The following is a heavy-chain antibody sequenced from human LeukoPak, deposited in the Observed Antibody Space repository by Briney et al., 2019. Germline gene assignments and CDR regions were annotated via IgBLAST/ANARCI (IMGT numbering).Heavy chain of an antibody. CDR2: LYSGGST. V-gene: IGHV3-66*01. CDR1: EFIFSDYA. Sequence: GGSLRLSCAASEFIFSDYAMGWVRQAPGKGLEWVSLLYSGGSTYYADSVKGRFTISRDNSKNTLYLQMNSLRAEDTAVYYCASRDKGYYYGMDVWGQGTTVTVS. CDR3: ASRDKGYYYGMDV. J-gene: IGHJ6*02. D-gene: IGHD5-24*01.